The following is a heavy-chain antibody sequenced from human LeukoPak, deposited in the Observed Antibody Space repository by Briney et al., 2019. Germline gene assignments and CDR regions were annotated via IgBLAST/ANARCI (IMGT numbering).Heavy chain of an antibody. CDR2: ISSSSSYI. Sequence: GGSLRLSCAASGFTFSSYAMTWVRQAPGKGLEWVSSISSSSSYIYYADSVKGRFTISRDNAKNSLYLQMNSLRAEDTAVYYCARDRAPAAAGTPDVWGQGTTVTVSS. CDR3: ARDRAPAAAGTPDV. J-gene: IGHJ6*02. CDR1: GFTFSSYA. D-gene: IGHD6-13*01. V-gene: IGHV3-21*01.